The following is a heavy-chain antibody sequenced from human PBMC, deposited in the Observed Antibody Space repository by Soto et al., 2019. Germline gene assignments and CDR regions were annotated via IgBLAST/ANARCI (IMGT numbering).Heavy chain of an antibody. CDR2: IRSKAYGGTT. CDR3: TRDRYGDYHYYRMAV. CDR1: GFTFGDYA. V-gene: IGHV3-49*03. D-gene: IGHD4-17*01. J-gene: IGHJ6*02. Sequence: PGGSLRLSCTASGFTFGDYAMSWFRQAPGKGLEWVGFIRSKAYGGTTENAASVKGRFTISRDDSKSIAYLQMNSLKTEDTAVYYCTRDRYGDYHYYRMAVWGQGTTVTVSS.